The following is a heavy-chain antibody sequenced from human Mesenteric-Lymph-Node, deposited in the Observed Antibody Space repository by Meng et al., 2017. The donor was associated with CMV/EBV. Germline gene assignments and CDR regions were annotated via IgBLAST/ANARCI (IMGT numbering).Heavy chain of an antibody. CDR1: GFTFSSYS. D-gene: IGHD6-6*01. CDR2: ISSSSSTI. V-gene: IGHV3-48*04. Sequence: GESLKISCAASGFTFSSYSMNWVRQAPGKGLEWVSYISSSSSTIYYADSVKGRFTISRDNAKNSLYLQMNSLRADDTAVYYCARTYSSSSLDYYYYGMDVWGQGTTVTVSS. J-gene: IGHJ6*02. CDR3: ARTYSSSSLDYYYYGMDV.